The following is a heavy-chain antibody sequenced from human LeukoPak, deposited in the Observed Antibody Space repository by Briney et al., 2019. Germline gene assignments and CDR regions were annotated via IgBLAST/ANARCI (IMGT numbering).Heavy chain of an antibody. CDR1: GFTFSDCY. J-gene: IGHJ6*02. D-gene: IGHD1-14*01. Sequence: PGGSLRPSCAASGFTFSDCYMSWIRQAPGKGLEWVSYISPSDSHKCDADSVKGRFTVSRDNAKNSLYLQMNSLRGEDTAVYYCARGHHNLDVWGQGTTVTVSS. CDR3: ARGHHNLDV. CDR2: ISPSDSHK. V-gene: IGHV3-11*01.